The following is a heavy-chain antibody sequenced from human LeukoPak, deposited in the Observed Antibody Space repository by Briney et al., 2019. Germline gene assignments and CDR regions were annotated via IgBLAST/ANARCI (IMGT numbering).Heavy chain of an antibody. CDR3: AKGSGLYYYGSGSLDY. CDR1: GFTFSSYA. Sequence: PGGSLRLSCAASGFTFSSYAMSWVRQAPGKGLEWVSAISGSGGSTYYADSVKGRFTISRDNPKNTLYLQVNSLRADDTAIYYCAKGSGLYYYGSGSLDYWGQGTLVTVSS. CDR2: ISGSGGST. D-gene: IGHD3-10*01. J-gene: IGHJ4*02. V-gene: IGHV3-23*01.